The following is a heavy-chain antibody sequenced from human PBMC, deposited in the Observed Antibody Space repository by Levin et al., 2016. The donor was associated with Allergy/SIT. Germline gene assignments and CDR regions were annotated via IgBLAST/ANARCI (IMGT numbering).Heavy chain of an antibody. CDR2: IGDSGETT. Sequence: GGSLRLSCSASGFTFGSNVMIWVRQAPGKGLEYVSAIGDSGETTYYADSVKGRFTISRDNSKNTVFLQMNSLRAEDTALYFCARHDLRWGQGTLVTVSS. D-gene: IGHD1-1*01. CDR1: GFTFGSNV. V-gene: IGHV3-64*04. J-gene: IGHJ4*02. CDR3: ARHDLR.